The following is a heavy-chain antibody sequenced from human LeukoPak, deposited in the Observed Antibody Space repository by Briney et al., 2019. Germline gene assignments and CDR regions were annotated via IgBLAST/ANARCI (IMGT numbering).Heavy chain of an antibody. V-gene: IGHV3-7*04. J-gene: IGHJ4*02. CDR3: TRVGYIDEGIDY. D-gene: IGHD5-24*01. CDR1: GFPFSSYW. CDR2: IKQDGSKK. Sequence: GGSLRLSRVASGFPFSSYWMTWVRQAPGKGLEWVANIKQDGSKKSYVDSVKGRLTISRDNAKNSLYLQMNSLRAEDTAIYYCTRVGYIDEGIDYWGQGTLVTVSS.